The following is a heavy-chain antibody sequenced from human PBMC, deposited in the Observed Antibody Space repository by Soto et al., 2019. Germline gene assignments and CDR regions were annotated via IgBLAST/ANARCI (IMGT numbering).Heavy chain of an antibody. Sequence: QVQLVQSGAEVKKPGSSVKVSCKASGGTFSSYAISWVRQAPGQGLEWMGGIIPIFGTANYAQKFQGRVTITADESTSTAYMELSSPRSEDTAVYYCARDEPPVNYDFWSGYPPYYYYYGMDVWGQGTTVTVSS. CDR1: GGTFSSYA. J-gene: IGHJ6*02. CDR3: ARDEPPVNYDFWSGYPPYYYYYGMDV. CDR2: IIPIFGTA. D-gene: IGHD3-3*01. V-gene: IGHV1-69*01.